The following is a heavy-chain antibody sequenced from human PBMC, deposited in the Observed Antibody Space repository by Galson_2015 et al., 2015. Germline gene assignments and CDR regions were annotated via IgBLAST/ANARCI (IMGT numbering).Heavy chain of an antibody. J-gene: IGHJ4*02. Sequence: SLRLSCAASGFTFSSYGMHWVRQAPGKGLEWVAIIRYDGSNNYYADSVKGRFTISKDNSKNTVYLQMNSLRAEDTAVYYCARDLDSCSRSSCSWGPAGYWGQGTLVTVSS. CDR3: ARDLDSCSRSSCSWGPAGY. CDR2: IRYDGSNN. V-gene: IGHV3-33*01. D-gene: IGHD2-2*01. CDR1: GFTFSSYG.